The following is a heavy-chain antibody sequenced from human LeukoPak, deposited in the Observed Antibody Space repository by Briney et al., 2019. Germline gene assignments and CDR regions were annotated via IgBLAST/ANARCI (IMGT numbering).Heavy chain of an antibody. J-gene: IGHJ4*02. CDR2: IMPILDIV. CDR1: GYTFTSYD. V-gene: IGHV1-69*10. D-gene: IGHD6-13*01. CDR3: ARDQGIGAAGVFDS. Sequence: ASVKVSCKASGYTFTSYDINWVRQAPGQGLEWMGRIMPILDIVNLAQMFQGRVTITADKSTTTAYMELNSLRSDDTAMYYCARDQGIGAAGVFDSWGQGTLVTVSS.